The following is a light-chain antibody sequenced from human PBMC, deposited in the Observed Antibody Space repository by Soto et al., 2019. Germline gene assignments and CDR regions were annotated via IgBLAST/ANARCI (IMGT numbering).Light chain of an antibody. CDR1: QSPLYSDGNTY. Sequence: DVVMTQSPLSLPVTLGHPASISCRSSQSPLYSDGNTYLSWFQQRPGQSPRRLIYKVSNRDSGVPDRFSGSGSGTDFTLKISRVEAEDVGVYYCMQGTHWPWTFGQGTKVEIK. J-gene: IGKJ1*01. V-gene: IGKV2-30*01. CDR3: MQGTHWPWT. CDR2: KVS.